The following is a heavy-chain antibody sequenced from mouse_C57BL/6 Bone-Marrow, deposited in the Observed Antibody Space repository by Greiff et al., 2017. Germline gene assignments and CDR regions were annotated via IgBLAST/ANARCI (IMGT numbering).Heavy chain of an antibody. CDR1: GYTFTSYG. CDR3: ARERYPWYFDV. V-gene: IGHV1-81*01. Sequence: VQLQESGAELARPGASVKLSCKASGYTFTSYGISWVKQRTGQGLEWIGEIYPRSGNTYYNAKFKGKATLTADKSSSTAYMELRSLTSEDSAVYFSARERYPWYFDVGGTGTTVTVSS. CDR2: IYPRSGNT. D-gene: IGHD2-14*01. J-gene: IGHJ1*03.